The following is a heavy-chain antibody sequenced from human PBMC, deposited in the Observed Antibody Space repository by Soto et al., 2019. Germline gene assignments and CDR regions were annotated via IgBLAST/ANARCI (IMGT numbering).Heavy chain of an antibody. CDR1: GGSISSYY. D-gene: IGHD2-2*01. V-gene: IGHV4-59*08. Sequence: TSETLSLTCTVSGGSISSYYWSLIRQPQGKGLEWIGYIYYSGSTNYNPSLKSRVTISVDTSKNQFSLKLSSVTAADTAVYYCASTGGDCSSTSCWGWFDPWGQGTLVTVSS. J-gene: IGHJ5*02. CDR3: ASTGGDCSSTSCWGWFDP. CDR2: IYYSGST.